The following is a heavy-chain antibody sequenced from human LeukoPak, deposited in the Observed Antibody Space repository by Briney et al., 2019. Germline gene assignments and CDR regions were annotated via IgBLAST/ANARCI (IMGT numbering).Heavy chain of an antibody. J-gene: IGHJ4*02. CDR3: ARGGPYYDFWSGYYF. Sequence: PSETLSLTCAVYGGSFSGYYWSWIRQPPGKGLEWIGEINHSGSTNYNPSPKSRVTISVDTSKNQFSLKLSSVTAADTAVYYCARGGPYYDFWSGYYFWGQGTLVTVSS. V-gene: IGHV4-34*01. D-gene: IGHD3-3*01. CDR2: INHSGST. CDR1: GGSFSGYY.